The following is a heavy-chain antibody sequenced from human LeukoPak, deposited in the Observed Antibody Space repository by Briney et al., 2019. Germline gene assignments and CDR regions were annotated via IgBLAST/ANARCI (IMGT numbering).Heavy chain of an antibody. D-gene: IGHD3-10*01. V-gene: IGHV3-23*01. CDR2: ISGSGGST. J-gene: IGHJ3*02. Sequence: GGSLRLSCAASGFTFSSYAMSWVRQAPGKGLEWVSAISGSGGSTYYADSAKGRFTISRDNSKNTLYLQMNSLRAEDTAVYYCLTDSGAWQPIWGQGTMVTVSS. CDR1: GFTFSSYA. CDR3: LTDSGAWQPI.